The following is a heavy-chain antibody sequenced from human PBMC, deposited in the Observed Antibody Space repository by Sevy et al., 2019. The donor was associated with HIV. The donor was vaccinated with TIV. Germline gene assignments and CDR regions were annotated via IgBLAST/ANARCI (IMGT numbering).Heavy chain of an antibody. Sequence: SETLSLTCAVYGGSFSGYYWSWIRQPPGKGLEWIGEINHSGSTNYNPSLKSRVTISVDTSKNQFSLKLSSVTAADTAVYYCARAGLYNWARRGQNNWFGPWGQGTLVTVSS. D-gene: IGHD1-20*01. CDR2: INHSGST. J-gene: IGHJ5*02. V-gene: IGHV4-34*01. CDR1: GGSFSGYY. CDR3: ARAGLYNWARRGQNNWFGP.